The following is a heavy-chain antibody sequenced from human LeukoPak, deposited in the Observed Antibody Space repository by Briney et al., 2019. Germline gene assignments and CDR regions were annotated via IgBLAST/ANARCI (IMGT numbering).Heavy chain of an antibody. D-gene: IGHD3-10*02. CDR3: ARVFNSGNYVDY. CDR1: GYTFTGYY. J-gene: IGHJ4*02. V-gene: IGHV1-2*02. CDR2: INPNSGGT. Sequence: ASVKVSCKAAGYTFTGYYMHWMRQAPGQGLEWMGGINPNSGGTNYAQKVQGRVTMTRDTSISTAYMELSRLRSDDTAVYYCARVFNSGNYVDYWRQGTLVTVPS.